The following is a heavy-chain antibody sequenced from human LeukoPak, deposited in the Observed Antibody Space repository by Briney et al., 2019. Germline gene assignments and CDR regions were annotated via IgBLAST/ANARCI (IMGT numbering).Heavy chain of an antibody. J-gene: IGHJ4*02. CDR1: GFTFSSYA. V-gene: IGHV3-23*01. D-gene: IGHD3-10*01. CDR2: ISGSGGST. CDR3: AKDKGRTMVRGSFDY. Sequence: CAAXGFTFSSYAMSWVRQAPGKGLEWVSAISGSGGSTYYADSVKGRFTISRDNSKNTLYLQMNSLRAEDTAVYYCAKDKGRTMVRGSFDYWGQGTLVTVS.